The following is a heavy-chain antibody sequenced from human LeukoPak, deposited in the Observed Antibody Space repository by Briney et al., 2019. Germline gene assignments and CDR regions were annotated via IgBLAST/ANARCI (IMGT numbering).Heavy chain of an antibody. CDR2: ISYDGSNK. D-gene: IGHD3-10*01. CDR1: GFTFSSYG. CDR3: AKGGYYGSGSYGSIDY. Sequence: GGSLRLSCAASGFTFSSYGMHWVRQAPGKGLEWVAVISYDGSNKYYADSVKGRFTISRDNSKNTLYLQMNSLRAEDTAVYYCAKGGYYGSGSYGSIDYWGQGTLVTVSS. J-gene: IGHJ4*02. V-gene: IGHV3-30*18.